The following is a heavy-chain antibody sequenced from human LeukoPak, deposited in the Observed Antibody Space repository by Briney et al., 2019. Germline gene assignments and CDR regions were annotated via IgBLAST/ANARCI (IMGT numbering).Heavy chain of an antibody. D-gene: IGHD2-15*01. CDR3: ARAPFYCSGGSCYSSDAFDI. Sequence: SVTVSCKASGGTFSSYAISWVRQAPGQGLEWMGGIIPVFGTANYAQTFQGRVTITTDESTSTAYMELSSLRSEDTAVYYCARAPFYCSGGSCYSSDAFDIWGQGTMVTVSS. V-gene: IGHV1-69*05. CDR1: GGTFSSYA. CDR2: IIPVFGTA. J-gene: IGHJ3*02.